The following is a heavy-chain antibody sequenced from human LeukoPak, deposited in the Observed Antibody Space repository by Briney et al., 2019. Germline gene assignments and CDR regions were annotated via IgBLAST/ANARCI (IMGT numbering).Heavy chain of an antibody. CDR2: ISSSSSYI. V-gene: IGHV3-21*01. CDR1: GFTFSSYS. Sequence: KPGGSLRFSCAASGFTFSSYSMNWVRQAPGKGLEWVSSISSSSSYIYYADSVKGRFTISRDNAKSSLYLQMNSLRAEDTAVYYCARDYLFYGSGPPGYYFDYWGQGTLVTVSS. J-gene: IGHJ4*02. CDR3: ARDYLFYGSGPPGYYFDY. D-gene: IGHD6-19*01.